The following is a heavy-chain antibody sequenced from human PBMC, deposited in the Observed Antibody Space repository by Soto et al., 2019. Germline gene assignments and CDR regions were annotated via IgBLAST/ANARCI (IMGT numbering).Heavy chain of an antibody. Sequence: SETLSLTCAVYGGSFSGYYWSWIRQPPGKGLEWIGEINHSGSTNYNPSLKSRVTISVDTSKNQFSLKLSSVTAADTAVYYCARTGTGRAVAGDHDAFDIWGQGTMVTVSS. CDR3: ARTGTGRAVAGDHDAFDI. CDR2: INHSGST. CDR1: GGSFSGYY. V-gene: IGHV4-34*01. D-gene: IGHD6-19*01. J-gene: IGHJ3*02.